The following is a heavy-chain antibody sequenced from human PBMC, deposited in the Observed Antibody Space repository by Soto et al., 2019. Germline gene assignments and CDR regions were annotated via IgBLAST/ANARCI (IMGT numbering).Heavy chain of an antibody. CDR3: ARTAFGTGWCFDY. CDR1: GYSISDGYY. V-gene: IGHV4-38-2*01. CDR2: IYHTGSS. Sequence: SETLSLTCAVSGYSISDGYYWGWIRQPPGKGLEWIATIYHTGSSYYNPSLKSRFTISVNASNNQFSLKVTSVTAADTAVYYCARTAFGTGWCFDYWGQGALVTVSS. J-gene: IGHJ4*02. D-gene: IGHD6-19*01.